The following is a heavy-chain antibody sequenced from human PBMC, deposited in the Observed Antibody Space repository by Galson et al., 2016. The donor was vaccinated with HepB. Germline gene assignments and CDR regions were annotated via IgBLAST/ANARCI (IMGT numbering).Heavy chain of an antibody. CDR2: IDPSDSYT. D-gene: IGHD1-26*01. J-gene: IGHJ3*01. CDR1: SDW. Sequence: SDWISWVRQMPGKGLEWMGRIDPSDSYTNYSPSLQGHVTISADKSISTAYLQWSSLKASDTAMYYCATRGGELLPGDLDVWGQGTMVTVSS. CDR3: ATRGGELLPGDLDV. V-gene: IGHV5-10-1*01.